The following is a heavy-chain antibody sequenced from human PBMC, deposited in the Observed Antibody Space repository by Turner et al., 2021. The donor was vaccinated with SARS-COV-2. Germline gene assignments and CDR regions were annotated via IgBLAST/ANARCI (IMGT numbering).Heavy chain of an antibody. J-gene: IGHJ6*02. CDR2: FDPEDGET. Sequence: QVQLVQSGAEVKKPRASVKVTGKVSGYTLTELSMHWVRQAPGKGLGWVGGFDPEDGETIYAQKFQGRVTMTEDTSTDTAYMELSSLRSEDTAVYYCATGVAVAGTPSDYYYYYGMDVWGQGTTVTVSS. D-gene: IGHD6-19*01. CDR3: ATGVAVAGTPSDYYYYYGMDV. CDR1: GYTLTELS. V-gene: IGHV1-24*01.